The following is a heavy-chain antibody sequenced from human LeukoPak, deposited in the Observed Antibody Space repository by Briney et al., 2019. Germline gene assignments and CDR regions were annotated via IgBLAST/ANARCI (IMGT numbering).Heavy chain of an antibody. D-gene: IGHD3-10*01. V-gene: IGHV2-70*04. CDR1: GFSLTTSGVR. Sequence: SGPALVKPTQTLTLTCTFSGFSLTTSGVRVSWIRQPPGKALEWLARIDWDDDKFYSTSLKTRLTISTDTSKNHVVLTMTNLDPVDTATYYCARMDSGGPSTWLDPWGQGTLVTVSS. J-gene: IGHJ5*02. CDR2: IDWDDDK. CDR3: ARMDSGGPSTWLDP.